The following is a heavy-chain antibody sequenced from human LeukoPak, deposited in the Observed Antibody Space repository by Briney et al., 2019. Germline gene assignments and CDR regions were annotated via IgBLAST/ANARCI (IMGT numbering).Heavy chain of an antibody. Sequence: SETLSLTCTVSGGSISSYYWSWIRQPAGKGLEWIGRIYTSGSTNYNPSLKSRVTMSVDTSKNQFSLKLSSATAADTAVYYCASHYYDSSGYSLWGQGTLVTVSS. D-gene: IGHD3-22*01. CDR1: GGSISSYY. CDR2: IYTSGST. J-gene: IGHJ4*02. V-gene: IGHV4-4*07. CDR3: ASHYYDSSGYSL.